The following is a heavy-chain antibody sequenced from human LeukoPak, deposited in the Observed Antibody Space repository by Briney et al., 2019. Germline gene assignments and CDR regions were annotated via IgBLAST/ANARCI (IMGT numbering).Heavy chain of an antibody. Sequence: GASVKVSCKASGYTFFSYPMHWVRQAPGQRLEWMGWINAGNGNTKYSQKFQGRVTITRDTSATTAYMELSSLRSEDTAVYYCARGLLWFGELSPPGYWGQGTLVTVSS. CDR1: GYTFFSYP. CDR2: INAGNGNT. J-gene: IGHJ4*02. CDR3: ARGLLWFGELSPPGY. V-gene: IGHV1-3*01. D-gene: IGHD3-10*01.